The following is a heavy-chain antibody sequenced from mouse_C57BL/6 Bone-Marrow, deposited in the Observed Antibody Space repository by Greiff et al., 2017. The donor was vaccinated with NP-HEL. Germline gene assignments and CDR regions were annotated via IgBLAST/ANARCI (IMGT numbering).Heavy chain of an antibody. CDR1: GFTFSDYY. Sequence: EVMLVESGGGLVQPGGSLKLSCAASGFTFSDYYMYWVRQTPEKRLEWVAYISNGGGSTYYPDTVKGRFTISRDNAKNTLYLQMSRLKSEDTAMYYCARQDGSGWYFDVWGTGTTVTVSS. J-gene: IGHJ1*03. D-gene: IGHD1-1*01. V-gene: IGHV5-12*01. CDR2: ISNGGGST. CDR3: ARQDGSGWYFDV.